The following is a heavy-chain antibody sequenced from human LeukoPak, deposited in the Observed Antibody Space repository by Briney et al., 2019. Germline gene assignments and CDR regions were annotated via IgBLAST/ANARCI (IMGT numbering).Heavy chain of an antibody. V-gene: IGHV3-30*01. D-gene: IGHD6-19*01. CDR2: ISYDGSNK. Sequence: GGSLRLSCAASGFTFSRYGMHWVRQAPGKGLEWVTAISYDGSNKYYADSVKGRFTISRDNSKNTLYVQMNSLRPEDTAVYYCARGGKIALAGTRSPQYFQHWGQGTLVTVSS. CDR3: ARGGKIALAGTRSPQYFQH. J-gene: IGHJ1*01. CDR1: GFTFSRYG.